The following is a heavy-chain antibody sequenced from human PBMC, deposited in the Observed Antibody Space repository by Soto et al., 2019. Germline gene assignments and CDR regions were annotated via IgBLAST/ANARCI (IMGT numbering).Heavy chain of an antibody. Sequence: ASVKVSCKASGYTFTSYGISWVRQAPGQGLEWMGWISAYNGNTNYAQKLQGRVTMTTDTSTSTAYMELRSLRSDDTAVYYRARDGSGAGGYYYYGMDVWGQGTTVTVSS. CDR3: ARDGSGAGGYYYYGMDV. D-gene: IGHD3-10*01. V-gene: IGHV1-18*01. CDR1: GYTFTSYG. CDR2: ISAYNGNT. J-gene: IGHJ6*02.